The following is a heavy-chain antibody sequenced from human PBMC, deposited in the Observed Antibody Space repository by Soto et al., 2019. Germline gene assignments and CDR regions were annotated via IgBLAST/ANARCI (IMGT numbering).Heavy chain of an antibody. Sequence: QVQLQQWGAGLLKPWETLSLTCAIYGSPLSGYYWSWIRQTPGKGLEWIGEINQSGSTNYNPSLKNRVPMSADASKNQFPLKLSPVTAADTAVYYCTRGNRGGGRYCSGGGCSGYWGQGTLVTVSS. V-gene: IGHV4-34*01. CDR3: TRGNRGGGRYCSGGGCSGY. CDR1: GSPLSGYY. D-gene: IGHD2-15*01. CDR2: INQSGST. J-gene: IGHJ4*02.